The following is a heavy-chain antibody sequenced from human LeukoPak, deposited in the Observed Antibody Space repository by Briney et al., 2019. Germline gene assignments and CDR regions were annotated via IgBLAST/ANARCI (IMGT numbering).Heavy chain of an antibody. V-gene: IGHV3-23*01. Sequence: SGGSLRLSCAASGFTFSGYAMSWVRQAPGKGLEWVSAISGSGGSTYYANSVKGRFTISRDNSKNTLYLQMNSLRAEDTAVYYCAKSTKGGSYTDYWGQGTLVTISS. CDR1: GFTFSGYA. D-gene: IGHD1-26*01. CDR2: ISGSGGST. CDR3: AKSTKGGSYTDY. J-gene: IGHJ4*02.